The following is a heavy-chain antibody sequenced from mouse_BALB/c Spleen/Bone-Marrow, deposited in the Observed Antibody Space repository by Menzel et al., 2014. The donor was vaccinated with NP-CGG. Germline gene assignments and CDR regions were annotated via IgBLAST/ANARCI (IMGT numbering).Heavy chain of an antibody. D-gene: IGHD2-3*01. CDR3: TRSDGYSVPHWYFDV. CDR2: INPSNGGT. J-gene: IGHJ1*01. CDR1: GYTFTSYY. Sequence: QVQLQQSGAELVKPGASVKLSCKASGYTFTSYYMYWVKQRPGQGLEWIGEINPSNGGTNFNERFKSKATLTVDKSSSTAYMQLSSLTSEDSAVYYCTRSDGYSVPHWYFDVWGAGTTVNVSS. V-gene: IGHV1S81*02.